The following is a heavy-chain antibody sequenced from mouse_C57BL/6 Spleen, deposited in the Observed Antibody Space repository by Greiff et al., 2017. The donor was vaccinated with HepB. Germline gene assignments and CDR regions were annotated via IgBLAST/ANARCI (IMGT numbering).Heavy chain of an antibody. CDR2: ISSGGDYI. Sequence: EVKLVESGEGLVKPGGSLKLSCAASGFTFSSYAMSWVRQTPEKRLEWVAYISSGGDYIYYADTVKGRFTISRDNARNTLYLQMSSLKSEDTAMYYCTRDLGRLRSYYYAMDYWGQGTSVTVSS. D-gene: IGHD2-4*01. CDR1: GFTFSSYA. CDR3: TRDLGRLRSYYYAMDY. J-gene: IGHJ4*01. V-gene: IGHV5-9-1*02.